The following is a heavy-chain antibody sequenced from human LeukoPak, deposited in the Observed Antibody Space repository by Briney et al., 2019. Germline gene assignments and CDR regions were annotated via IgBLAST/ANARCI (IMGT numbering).Heavy chain of an antibody. J-gene: IGHJ4*02. CDR2: IDPSDSYT. CDR3: ARYPYYYDSSGYYYSDYFDY. CDR1: GYSFTSYW. Sequence: GESLKISCKGSGYSFTSYWISWVRQMPGKGLEWMGRIDPSDSYTNYSPSFQGHVTISADKSISTAYLQWSSLKASDTAMYYCARYPYYYDSSGYYYSDYFDYWGQGTLVTVSS. D-gene: IGHD3-22*01. V-gene: IGHV5-10-1*01.